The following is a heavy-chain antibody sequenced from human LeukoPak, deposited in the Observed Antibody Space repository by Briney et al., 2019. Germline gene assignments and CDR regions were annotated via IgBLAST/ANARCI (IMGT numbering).Heavy chain of an antibody. CDR2: ISYDGSNK. J-gene: IGHJ4*02. D-gene: IGHD6-6*01. CDR1: GFTFSSYD. CDR3: GRGYSRSWDF. V-gene: IGHV3-33*05. Sequence: PARSLRISCAASGFTFSSYDMHWVRQAPGKGLEWVAVISYDGSNKYYEDSVKGRFTISRDSSKNTLYLQVNSLRAEDTAVYYWGRGYSRSWDFWGQGTLVTVSS.